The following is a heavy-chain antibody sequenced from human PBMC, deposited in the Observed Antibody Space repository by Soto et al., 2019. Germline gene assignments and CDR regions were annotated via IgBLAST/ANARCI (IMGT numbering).Heavy chain of an antibody. CDR3: ARWVVGSSYDNGDKYDT. Sequence: QVQLVESGGGVVQPGRSLRLTCAASGCTFSSNGMHWVRQAPGKGLELVALVAYDGSKTYYGDSVRGRFTITRDNSENSLYLQMNSLIAEDSAVYYCARWVVGSSYDNGDKYDTWGQGSLFTFSS. J-gene: IGHJ5*02. V-gene: IGHV3-30*03. CDR1: GCTFSSNG. D-gene: IGHD3-10*01. CDR2: VAYDGSKT.